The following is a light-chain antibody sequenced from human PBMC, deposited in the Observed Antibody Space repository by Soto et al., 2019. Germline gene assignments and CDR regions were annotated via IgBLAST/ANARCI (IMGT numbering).Light chain of an antibody. J-gene: IGKJ4*01. Sequence: EIVLTQSPATLSLSLGERATLSCRASQSVSSYLAWYQQKPGQAPRLLIYDASNRATGIPARFSGSGSGTDFTLTISSLEPEDFAVYYCQHRSNWPLTFGGGTKVDIK. V-gene: IGKV3-11*01. CDR2: DAS. CDR3: QHRSNWPLT. CDR1: QSVSSY.